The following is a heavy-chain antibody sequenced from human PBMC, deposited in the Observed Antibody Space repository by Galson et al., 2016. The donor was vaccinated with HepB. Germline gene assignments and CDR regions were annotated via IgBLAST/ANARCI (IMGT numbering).Heavy chain of an antibody. CDR2: PSSTGAST. CDR3: AKVSLRFLEWPPAPADPLFDY. V-gene: IGHV3-23*01. D-gene: IGHD3-3*01. Sequence: SMRLSCAASGFIFSAHAMTWARQAPGQGLEWVAAPSSTGASTYYPDSVKGRFTIPRDNSKNMLYLQMNSLRVEDTAVYYCAKVSLRFLEWPPAPADPLFDYWGQGTLVSVSS. CDR1: GFIFSAHA. J-gene: IGHJ4*02.